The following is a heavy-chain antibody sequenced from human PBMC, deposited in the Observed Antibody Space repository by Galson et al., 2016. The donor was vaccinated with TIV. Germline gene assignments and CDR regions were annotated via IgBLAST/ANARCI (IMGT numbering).Heavy chain of an antibody. CDR3: ARRNWGNWLDP. CDR1: GYTFTGFY. V-gene: IGHV1-2*02. D-gene: IGHD3-16*01. Sequence: SVKVSCKASGYTFTGFYIHWIRQAPGQGLEWMGWLNPDSGATDYAQNFQGRVTMTRDTSISTAYMELSRLMSVDTAVYYCARRNWGNWLDPWGQGTLFTVS. J-gene: IGHJ5*02. CDR2: LNPDSGAT.